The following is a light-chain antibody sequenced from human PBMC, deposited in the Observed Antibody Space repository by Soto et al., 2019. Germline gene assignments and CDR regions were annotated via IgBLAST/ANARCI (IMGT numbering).Light chain of an antibody. Sequence: QSALTQPRSVSGSPGQSVTISCTGTSSNVGGYNYVSWYQQHPGKAPKLMIYDVARRPSGVPDRLSGSKSGNTASLTISGLQAEDEADYYCCSYGGSYTVVFGGGTKLTVL. V-gene: IGLV2-11*01. CDR2: DVA. J-gene: IGLJ2*01. CDR3: CSYGGSYTVV. CDR1: SSNVGGYNY.